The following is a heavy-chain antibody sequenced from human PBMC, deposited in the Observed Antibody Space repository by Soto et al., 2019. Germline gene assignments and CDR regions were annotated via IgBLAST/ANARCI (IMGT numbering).Heavy chain of an antibody. CDR1: GGSISSGDYY. V-gene: IGHV4-30-4*01. D-gene: IGHD3-10*01. CDR3: ARGGVSYYYGMDV. J-gene: IGHJ6*02. CDR2: IYYSGST. Sequence: SETLSLTCTVSGGSISSGDYYWSWIRQPPGKGLEWIGYIYYSGSTYYNPSLKSRVTISVDTSKNQFSLKLSSVTAADTAVYYCARGGVSYYYGMDVWGQGTTVTVSS.